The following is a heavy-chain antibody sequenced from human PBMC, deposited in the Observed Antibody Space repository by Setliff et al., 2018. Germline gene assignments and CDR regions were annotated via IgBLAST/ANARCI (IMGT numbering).Heavy chain of an antibody. D-gene: IGHD3-10*01. V-gene: IGHV4-4*07. CDR2: IYVTEST. Sequence: ATLSLTCTVSGDSISNYYWNWIRQPAGKGLEWIGRIYVTESTKYNPSLKSRVTLSIDTSKNQFSLKLSSVTAADAALYYCAASRAYTGAVEEWFLPKTFDFWGQGSPVTVSS. CDR1: GDSISNYY. CDR3: AASRAYTGAVEEWFLPKTFDF. J-gene: IGHJ4*02.